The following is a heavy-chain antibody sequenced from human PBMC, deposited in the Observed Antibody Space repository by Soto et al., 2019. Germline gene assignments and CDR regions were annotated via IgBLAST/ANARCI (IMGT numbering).Heavy chain of an antibody. D-gene: IGHD2-15*01. CDR2: ISGSGDYT. CDR3: AKDSRSHPQGWFDP. J-gene: IGHJ5*02. CDR1: GFTFSSYA. V-gene: IGHV3-23*01. Sequence: EVQLLESGGGLVQPGESLRLSCAASGFTFSSYAMTWVRQAPGKGLEWVSSISGSGDYTYFADSVNGRVTISRDNSKDTLYLQMSSLRVEDTAIYYCAKDSRSHPQGWFDPWGQGTLVTVSS.